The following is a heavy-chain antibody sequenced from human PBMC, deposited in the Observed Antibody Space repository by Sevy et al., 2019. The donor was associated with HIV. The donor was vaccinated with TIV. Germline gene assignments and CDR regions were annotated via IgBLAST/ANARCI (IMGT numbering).Heavy chain of an antibody. V-gene: IGHV3-33*01. CDR2: LWYDGTNK. J-gene: IGHJ4*02. CDR3: ARAINDYDSSGFASLDY. Sequence: GGSLRPSCAASGFSFGSYGMHWVRQAPGKGLDWVTSLWYDGTNKYYADSVKGRFTISRDNSKNMLYLQMNSLRAEDTAVYYCARAINDYDSSGFASLDYWGQGTLVTVSS. CDR1: GFSFGSYG. D-gene: IGHD3-22*01.